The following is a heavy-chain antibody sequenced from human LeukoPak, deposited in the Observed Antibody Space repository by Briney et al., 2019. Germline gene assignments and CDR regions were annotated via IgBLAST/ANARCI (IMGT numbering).Heavy chain of an antibody. CDR2: IFYSGST. CDR3: ARLSCSSTICPFDY. V-gene: IGHV4-39*01. Sequence: NPSETLSLTCAISGGSITSSSYYWGWIRQPPGQGLEWIASIFYSGSTYYNPSLKSRVTISVDMSKNQFSLKLSSVTAADTAVYYCARLSCSSTICPFDYWGQGTLVTVSS. J-gene: IGHJ4*02. D-gene: IGHD2-2*01. CDR1: GGSITSSSYY.